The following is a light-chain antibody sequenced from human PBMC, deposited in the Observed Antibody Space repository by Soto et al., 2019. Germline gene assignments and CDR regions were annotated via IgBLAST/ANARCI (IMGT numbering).Light chain of an antibody. CDR2: AAS. CDR3: QKYNSAHLT. Sequence: DIQMTQSPSSLSASVGDRVTITCRASQGISNSLAWYQQRPGKAPMLLIYAASTLQSGVPSRFSGGGSGTDFTLTVSSLQPEDVATYYCQKYNSAHLTFGPGTKVDIK. CDR1: QGISNS. V-gene: IGKV1-27*01. J-gene: IGKJ3*01.